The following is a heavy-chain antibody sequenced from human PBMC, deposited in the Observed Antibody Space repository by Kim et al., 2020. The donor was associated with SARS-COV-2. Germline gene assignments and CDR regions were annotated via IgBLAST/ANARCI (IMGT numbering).Heavy chain of an antibody. J-gene: IGHJ6*02. Sequence: SHNPSPKSRVTISVDTSKNQCSLKLSSVTAADTAVYYCARVGNYYYGMDVWGQGTTVTVSS. V-gene: IGHV4-31*02. CDR3: ARVGNYYYGMDV.